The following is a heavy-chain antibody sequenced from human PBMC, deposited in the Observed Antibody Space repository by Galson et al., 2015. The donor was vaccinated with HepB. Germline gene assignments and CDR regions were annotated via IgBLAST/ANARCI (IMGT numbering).Heavy chain of an antibody. V-gene: IGHV1-69*06. D-gene: IGHD2-2*01. CDR2: IIPIFGTA. Sequence: SVKVSCKASGGTFSSYAISWVRQAPGQGLEWMGGIIPIFGTANYAQKFQGRVTITADKSTSTAYMELSSLRSEDTAVYYCATSPEDIVVVPAAIQGERYYYYGMDVWGQGTTVTVSS. CDR1: GGTFSSYA. CDR3: ATSPEDIVVVPAAIQGERYYYYGMDV. J-gene: IGHJ6*02.